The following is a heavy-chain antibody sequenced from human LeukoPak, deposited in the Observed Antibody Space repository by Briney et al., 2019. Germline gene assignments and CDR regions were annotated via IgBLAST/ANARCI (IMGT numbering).Heavy chain of an antibody. J-gene: IGHJ4*02. CDR1: GYTFTGDY. D-gene: IGHD3-10*01. V-gene: IGHV1-2*02. CDR3: ARDLEGYHYGSGNYPQ. CDR2: INSNSGGT. Sequence: VASVKVSCKASGYTFTGDYMHWVRQAPGQGLEWMGWINSNSGGTNYAQKFQGRVTMTRDTSISTAYMELSSLTSDDTAVYYCARDLEGYHYGSGNYPQWGQGTLITVSS.